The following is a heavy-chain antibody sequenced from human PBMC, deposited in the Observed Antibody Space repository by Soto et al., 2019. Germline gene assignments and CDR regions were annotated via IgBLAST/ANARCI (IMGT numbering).Heavy chain of an antibody. J-gene: IGHJ4*02. Sequence: GGSLRLSCAASGFTFDDYAMHWVRQAPGKXLEWVSGISWNSGSIGYADSVKGRFTISRDNAKNSLYLQMNSLRAEDTALYYCWSYYYDSSGYYPSHNFDYWGQGTLVTVSS. V-gene: IGHV3-9*01. CDR1: GFTFDDYA. CDR2: ISWNSGSI. CDR3: WSYYYDSSGYYPSHNFDY. D-gene: IGHD3-22*01.